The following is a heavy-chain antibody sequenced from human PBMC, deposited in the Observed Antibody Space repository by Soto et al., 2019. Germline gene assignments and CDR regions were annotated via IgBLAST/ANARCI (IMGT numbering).Heavy chain of an antibody. J-gene: IGHJ4*02. CDR2: IRSKTDGGTT. Sequence: EVQLVESGGGLVKPGGSLRLSCAASGFTFNNAWMSWVRQAPGKGLEWVGRIRSKTDGGTTDYAAPVKGRLTISRDDSKNTLYLQMNSLKTEDTAVYYCTTEYCGTISCGDLFDSWGQGNLVTVSS. CDR3: TTEYCGTISCGDLFDS. CDR1: GFTFNNAW. D-gene: IGHD2-2*01. V-gene: IGHV3-15*01.